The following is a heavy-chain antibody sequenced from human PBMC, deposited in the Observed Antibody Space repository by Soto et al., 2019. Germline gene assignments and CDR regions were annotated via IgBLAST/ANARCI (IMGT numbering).Heavy chain of an antibody. J-gene: IGHJ4*02. CDR2: IYYSGST. V-gene: IGHV4-59*01. D-gene: IGHD3-10*01. CDR3: ARVVRGVIMYYFDY. CDR1: GGSISSYY. Sequence: SETLSLTCTVSGGSISSYYWSWIRQPPGKGLEWIGYIYYSGSTNYNPSLKSRVTISVDTSKNQLSLKLSSVTAADTAVYYCARVVRGVIMYYFDYWGQGTLVTVSS.